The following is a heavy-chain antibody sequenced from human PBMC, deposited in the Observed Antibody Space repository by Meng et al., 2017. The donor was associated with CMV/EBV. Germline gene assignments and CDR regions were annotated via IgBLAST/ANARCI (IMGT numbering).Heavy chain of an antibody. Sequence: LGGYGMDWVRHGPDKELEWVAVIWYDGSDRYYADSVQGRFTISRDNSKNTLYLQMNSLRAEDTAVYYCAKDFSYYYGSGSSVGYFDYWGQGTLVTVSS. V-gene: IGHV3-33*06. J-gene: IGHJ4*02. CDR3: AKDFSYYYGSGSSVGYFDY. CDR1: LGGYG. CDR2: IWYDGSDR. D-gene: IGHD3-10*01.